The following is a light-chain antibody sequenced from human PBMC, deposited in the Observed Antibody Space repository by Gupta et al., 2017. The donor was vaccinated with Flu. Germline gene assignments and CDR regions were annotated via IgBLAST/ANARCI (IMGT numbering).Light chain of an antibody. V-gene: IGKV2-30*01. CDR2: LVS. CDR3: RQGAHWPWT. CDR1: QNLVYSDGNTY. Sequence: EVVMTQSPLSLPVTLGQPASISCKSTQNLVYSDGNTYLHWFQQRPGQSPRRLIYLVSYRESGVPDRFSGSGSGTDSTLKISRVEAEDVGVYFCRQGAHWPWTFGQGTKVEIK. J-gene: IGKJ1*01.